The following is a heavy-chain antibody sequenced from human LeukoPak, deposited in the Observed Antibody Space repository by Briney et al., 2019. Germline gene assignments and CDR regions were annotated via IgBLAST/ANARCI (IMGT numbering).Heavy chain of an antibody. Sequence: PSETLSLTCTVSGGSISSSSYYWGWIRQPPGKGLEWIGSIYYSGSTYYNPSLKSRVTISVDTSKNQFSLKLSSVTAADTAVYYCARHRGRVPAAIPFDYWGQGTLVTVSS. CDR1: GGSISSSSYY. V-gene: IGHV4-39*01. D-gene: IGHD2-2*02. CDR3: ARHRGRVPAAIPFDY. J-gene: IGHJ4*02. CDR2: IYYSGST.